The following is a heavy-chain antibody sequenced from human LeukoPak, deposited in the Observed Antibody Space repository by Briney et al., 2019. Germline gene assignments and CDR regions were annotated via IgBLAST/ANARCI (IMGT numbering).Heavy chain of an antibody. D-gene: IGHD6-13*01. J-gene: IGHJ4*02. Sequence: PSETLSLTCTVSGGSISSGGYYWSWIRQHPGKGLEWIGYIYYSGSTYYNPSLKSRVTISVDTSKNQFSLKLSSVTAADTAVYYCARRAAAGRPLNFDYWGQGTLVTVSS. V-gene: IGHV4-31*03. CDR2: IYYSGST. CDR1: GGSISSGGYY. CDR3: ARRAAAGRPLNFDY.